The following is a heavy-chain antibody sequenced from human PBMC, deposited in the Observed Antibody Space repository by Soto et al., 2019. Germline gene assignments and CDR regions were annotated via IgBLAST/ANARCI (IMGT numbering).Heavy chain of an antibody. J-gene: IGHJ4*02. CDR3: ARDESGSYNGIAY. CDR2: IYNSDST. V-gene: IGHV3-53*01. Sequence: GGSLRLSGAASGFTVSSNHMNWVRQAPGKGLEWVSVIYNSDSTYYADSVRGRFTISRDNSKNTLYLQMNSLRAEDTAVYYCARDESGSYNGIAYWGQGTVVTVSS. D-gene: IGHD1-26*01. CDR1: GFTVSSNH.